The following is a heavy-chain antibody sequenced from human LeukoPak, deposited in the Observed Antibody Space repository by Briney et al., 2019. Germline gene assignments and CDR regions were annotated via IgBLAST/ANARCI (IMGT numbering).Heavy chain of an antibody. CDR2: MRGNGGST. J-gene: IGHJ4*02. D-gene: IGHD2-21*02. V-gene: IGHV3-23*01. Sequence: GGSLRLSCAASGFTFSSYAMSWVRQAPGKGLEWVSAMRGNGGSTEYVDSVRGRFIISRDNSKNTLYLQMNSLRAEDTAVYYCAKDGSYCGGDCYNFDYWGQGTLVTVSS. CDR1: GFTFSSYA. CDR3: AKDGSYCGGDCYNFDY.